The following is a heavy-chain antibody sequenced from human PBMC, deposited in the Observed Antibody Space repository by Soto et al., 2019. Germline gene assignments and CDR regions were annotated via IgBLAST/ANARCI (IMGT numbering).Heavy chain of an antibody. CDR3: AKDLSPRYSSSFNVFDY. J-gene: IGHJ4*02. V-gene: IGHV3-30*18. CDR1: GFTFSSYG. D-gene: IGHD6-6*01. Sequence: WGSLRLSCAASGFTFSSYGMHWVRQAPGKGLEWVAVISYDGSNKYYADSVKGRFTISRDNSKNTLYLQMNSLRAEDTAVYYCAKDLSPRYSSSFNVFDYWGQGTLVTVSS. CDR2: ISYDGSNK.